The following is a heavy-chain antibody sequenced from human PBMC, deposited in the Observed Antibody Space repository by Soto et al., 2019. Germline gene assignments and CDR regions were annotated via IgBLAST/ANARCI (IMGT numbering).Heavy chain of an antibody. CDR1: GDSISSFY. Sequence: SATRSLTCTVSGDSISSFYWSWVRPPPGKGLEWIGYIYYSGSTSYNPSLESRVTISVDTSENQFSLKLSSVTAADTAVYYCARLRRMTAITVSYYFDYWGQGTLVTVSS. CDR3: ARLRRMTAITVSYYFDY. J-gene: IGHJ4*02. V-gene: IGHV4-59*01. CDR2: IYYSGST. D-gene: IGHD4-4*01.